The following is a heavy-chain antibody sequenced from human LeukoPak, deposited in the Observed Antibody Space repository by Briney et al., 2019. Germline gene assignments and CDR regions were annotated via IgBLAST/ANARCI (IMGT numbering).Heavy chain of an antibody. J-gene: IGHJ4*02. D-gene: IGHD2-2*01. Sequence: GGSLRLSCAASGFTFSSYAMSWVRQAPGKGLEWVSAISGSGGSTYYADSVKGRFTISRDNSKNTLYLQMNSLRAEDTAVYYCAKGGSCSSTSCSYYFDYWGQGTLVTVSS. V-gene: IGHV3-23*01. CDR1: GFTFSSYA. CDR3: AKGGSCSSTSCSYYFDY. CDR2: ISGSGGST.